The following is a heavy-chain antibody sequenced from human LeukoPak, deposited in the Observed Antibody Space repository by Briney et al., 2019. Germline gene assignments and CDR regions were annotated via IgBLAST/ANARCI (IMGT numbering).Heavy chain of an antibody. CDR2: IYHSGST. V-gene: IGHV4-31*03. CDR1: GGSISSGGHY. J-gene: IGHJ6*03. CDR3: ARMRAPRSYFYYYYMDV. D-gene: IGHD3-10*01. Sequence: SETLSLTCTVSGGSISSGGHYWSWIRQPPGKGLEWIGYIYHSGSTYYIPSLKGRVTMSVDTSKNQFSLKLSSVTAADTAVYFCARMRAPRSYFYYYYMDVWGKGTTVTVSS.